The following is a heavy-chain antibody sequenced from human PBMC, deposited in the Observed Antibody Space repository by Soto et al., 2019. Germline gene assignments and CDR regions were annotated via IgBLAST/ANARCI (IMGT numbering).Heavy chain of an antibody. CDR1: GYTFTDYA. D-gene: IGHD5-18*01. Sequence: HVELVQSGADVKKPGASVTISCKASGYTFTDYALHWVRQAPGQRLEWMGWMNAGVGNTLYSQKFQGRITITRDTSASTSYMELNSLKSEDTAIYYCARDTGYTFGSLNYWGPGTLVTVSS. V-gene: IGHV1-3*01. J-gene: IGHJ4*02. CDR3: ARDTGYTFGSLNY. CDR2: MNAGVGNT.